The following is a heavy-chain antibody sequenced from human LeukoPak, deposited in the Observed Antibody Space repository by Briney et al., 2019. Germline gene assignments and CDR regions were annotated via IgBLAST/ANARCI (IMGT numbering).Heavy chain of an antibody. D-gene: IGHD3-10*01. CDR2: IYYSGST. Sequence: SETLSLTCTVPGGSIRNYYWSWIRQPPGKGLEWIGYIYYSGSTNYNPSLKSRVTISVDTSKNQFSLKLSSVTAADTAVYYCARDSPYYYGSGSATYYMDVWGKGTTVTISS. J-gene: IGHJ6*03. V-gene: IGHV4-59*01. CDR3: ARDSPYYYGSGSATYYMDV. CDR1: GGSIRNYY.